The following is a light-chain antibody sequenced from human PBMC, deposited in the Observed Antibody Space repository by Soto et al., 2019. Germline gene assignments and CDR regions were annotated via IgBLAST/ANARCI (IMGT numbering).Light chain of an antibody. CDR1: QSVLFNSNNKNY. J-gene: IGKJ1*01. CDR3: QQYHSTPRT. CDR2: WAS. Sequence: DIVMTQSPDSLAVSLGERATINCKSSQSVLFNSNNKNYLAWYQQKPGQPPKLLIYWASTRESGVPDRFSGSGSGTYFTLTISSLQAEDVAVYYCQQYHSTPRTFGRGTKVDIK. V-gene: IGKV4-1*01.